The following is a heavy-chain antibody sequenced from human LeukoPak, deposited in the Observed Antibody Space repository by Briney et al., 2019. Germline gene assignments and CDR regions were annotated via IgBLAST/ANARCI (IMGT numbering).Heavy chain of an antibody. V-gene: IGHV3-11*01. CDR1: GFTFSDYY. J-gene: IGHJ4*02. Sequence: GGSLRLSCAASGFTFSDYYMSWIRQAPGKGLEWVSYISSSGSTIYYADSVKGRFTISGDNAKNSLYLQMNSLRAEDTAVYYCARDDSSWSEGKFDYWGQGTLVTVSS. CDR3: ARDDSSWSEGKFDY. D-gene: IGHD6-13*01. CDR2: ISSSGSTI.